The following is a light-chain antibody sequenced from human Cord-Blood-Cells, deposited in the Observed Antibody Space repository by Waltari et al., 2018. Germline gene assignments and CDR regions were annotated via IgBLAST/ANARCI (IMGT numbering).Light chain of an antibody. CDR2: RNN. V-gene: IGLV1-47*01. CDR3: AAWDDSLSGVV. CDR1: SSNIGSNY. J-gene: IGLJ2*01. Sequence: QSVLTQPPSASGTPGQRVTISCSGSSSNIGSNYVYWYQQLPGTAPKLLIYRNNQRPPGTAPNPLTKGMNSGPQGVPDRFPGSKPAPSAPLPIGGLRSEVGAIYYCAAWDDSLSGVVFGGGTKLTVL.